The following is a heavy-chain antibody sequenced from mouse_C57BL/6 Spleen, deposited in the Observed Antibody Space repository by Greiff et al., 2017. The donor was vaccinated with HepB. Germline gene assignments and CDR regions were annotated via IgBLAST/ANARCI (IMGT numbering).Heavy chain of an antibody. CDR1: GYTFTSYW. V-gene: IGHV1-72*01. D-gene: IGHD2-1*01. Sequence: QVHVKQSGAELVKPGASVKLSCKASGYTFTSYWMHWVKQRPGRGLEWIGRIDPNSGGTKYNEKFKSKATLTVDKHSSTAYMKLSSLTTEDSAVEYWARSDDGNNRWYFDVWGTGTTVTVSS. J-gene: IGHJ1*03. CDR3: ARSDDGNNRWYFDV. CDR2: IDPNSGGT.